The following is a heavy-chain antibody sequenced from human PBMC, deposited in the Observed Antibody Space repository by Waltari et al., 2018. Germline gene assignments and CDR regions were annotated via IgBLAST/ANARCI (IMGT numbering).Heavy chain of an antibody. D-gene: IGHD2-2*01. CDR1: GFTFSSYS. V-gene: IGHV3-48*04. J-gene: IGHJ3*02. CDR3: ARDGRLSTHDAFDI. CDR2: ISSSSSTI. Sequence: EVQLVESGGGLVQPGGSLRLSCAASGFTFSSYSMNWVRQAPGKGLEWVSYISSSSSTIYYADSVKGRFTISRDNAKNSLYLQMNSLRAEDTAVYYCARDGRLSTHDAFDIWGQGTKVTVSS.